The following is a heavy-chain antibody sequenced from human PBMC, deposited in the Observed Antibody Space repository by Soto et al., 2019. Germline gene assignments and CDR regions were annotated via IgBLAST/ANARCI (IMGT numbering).Heavy chain of an antibody. CDR2: ISSSSSTI. V-gene: IGHV3-48*02. Sequence: GGSLRLSCAASGFTFSSYWMSWVRQAPGKGLEWVSYISSSSSTIYYADSVKGRFTISRDNAKNSLYLQMNSLRDEDTAVYYCARDLVVADYYYYGMDVWGQGTTVTVSS. CDR3: ARDLVVADYYYYGMDV. D-gene: IGHD2-15*01. CDR1: GFTFSSYW. J-gene: IGHJ6*02.